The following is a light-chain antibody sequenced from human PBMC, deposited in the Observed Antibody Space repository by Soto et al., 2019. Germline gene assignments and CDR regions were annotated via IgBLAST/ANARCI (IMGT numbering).Light chain of an antibody. CDR1: QGISSW. CDR2: AAS. Sequence: DIQMTQSPSSVSAAVGDRVTITCRATQGISSWLAWYQQKPGKAPKLLIYAASSLQSGVPSRFSGCGSWTDFTLTITNLPPEDFATYYCQQANSFPRTFGPGTKVYIK. CDR3: QQANSFPRT. J-gene: IGKJ3*01. V-gene: IGKV1-12*01.